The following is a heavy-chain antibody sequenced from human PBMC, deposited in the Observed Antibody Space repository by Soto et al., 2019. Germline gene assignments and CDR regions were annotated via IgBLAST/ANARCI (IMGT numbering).Heavy chain of an antibody. D-gene: IGHD6-19*01. Sequence: PGGSLRLSWAASGFTFSDYDMSWVRQTPGRGLEWVADISYDGGDKYYADSVKGRFTISRDSAKNSLYLQMNSLRDEDTAVYYCARVSSGHDYWGQGPLVTVSS. CDR3: ARVSSGHDY. V-gene: IGHV3-30-3*01. CDR2: ISYDGGDK. CDR1: GFTFSDYD. J-gene: IGHJ4*02.